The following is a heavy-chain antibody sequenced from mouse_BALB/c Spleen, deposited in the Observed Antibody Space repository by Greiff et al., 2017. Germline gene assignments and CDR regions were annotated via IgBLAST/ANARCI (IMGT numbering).Heavy chain of an antibody. D-gene: IGHD1-1*01. Sequence: VQLQESGAELARPGASVKMSCKASGYTFTSYTMHWVKQRPGQGLEWIGYINPSSGYTNYNQKFKSKATLTVDKSSSTAYMQLSILTSEDSAVYYCTRRYYGSSHYYFDYWGQGTTLTVSS. V-gene: IGHV1-4*01. CDR2: INPSSGYT. CDR1: GYTFTSYT. J-gene: IGHJ2*01. CDR3: TRRYYGSSHYYFDY.